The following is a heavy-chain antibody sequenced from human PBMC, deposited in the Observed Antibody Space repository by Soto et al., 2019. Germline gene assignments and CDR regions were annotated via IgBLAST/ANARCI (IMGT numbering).Heavy chain of an antibody. D-gene: IGHD1-1*01. CDR3: AKDTTGWSTGHDAFDI. CDR1: GFTFSSYA. Sequence: PGGSLRLSCAASGFTFSSYAMSWVRQAPGKGLEWVSAISGSGGSTYYADSVKGRFTISRDNSKNTLYLQMNSLRAEDTAVYYCAKDTTGWSTGHDAFDIWGQGTMVTVSS. CDR2: ISGSGGST. V-gene: IGHV3-23*01. J-gene: IGHJ3*02.